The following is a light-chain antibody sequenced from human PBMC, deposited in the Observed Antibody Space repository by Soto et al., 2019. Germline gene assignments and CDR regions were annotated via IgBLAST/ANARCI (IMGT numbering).Light chain of an antibody. CDR2: EGN. V-gene: IGLV2-23*01. J-gene: IGLJ2*01. CDR3: SANAGGSTLV. CDR1: SSDVGNYEL. Sequence: QSVLTQPASVSGSPGQSITISCIGTSSDVGNYELVSWYQQLPGKAPKLIIYEGNKRPSGVSNRFSGSKSGNTASLTISGLQAEDEADYYCSANAGGSTLVFGGGTKLTVL.